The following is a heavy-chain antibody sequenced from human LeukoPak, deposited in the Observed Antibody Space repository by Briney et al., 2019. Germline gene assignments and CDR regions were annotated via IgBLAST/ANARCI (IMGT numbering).Heavy chain of an antibody. CDR2: ISSSSSYI. Sequence: GGSLRLSCAASGFTFSSYSMNWVRQAPGKGLEWVSSISSSSSYIYYADSVKGRFTISRDNAKNSLYLQMSSLRAEDTAVYYCARAKAAAGTLDAFDIWGQGTMVTVSS. V-gene: IGHV3-21*06. D-gene: IGHD6-13*01. CDR3: ARAKAAAGTLDAFDI. J-gene: IGHJ3*02. CDR1: GFTFSSYS.